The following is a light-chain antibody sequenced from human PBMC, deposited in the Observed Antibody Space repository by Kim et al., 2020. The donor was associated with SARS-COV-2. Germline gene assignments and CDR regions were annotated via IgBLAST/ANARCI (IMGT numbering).Light chain of an antibody. J-gene: IGKJ3*01. CDR3: QQYDTSVT. CDR1: QSVSTTY. CDR2: GAS. Sequence: EIVLTQSPGTLSLSPGERATLSCRASQSVSTTYLAWYQQKPGQAPRLLIYGASSRATGIPDRFSGSGSGTDFTLTISRLEPEDFAVYYCQQYDTSVTFGPGTKVEIK. V-gene: IGKV3-20*01.